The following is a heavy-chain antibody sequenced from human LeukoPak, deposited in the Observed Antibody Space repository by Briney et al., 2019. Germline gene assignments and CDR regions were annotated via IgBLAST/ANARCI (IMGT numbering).Heavy chain of an antibody. Sequence: GGSLRLSCAASGVTLSDHHMDWVRQAPGKGLEWVGRTRNKARSFTTEYAASVKGRFTISRDDSKNSVYLQMNSLKSEDTAVYYCARDGGEGDNSAFDIWGQGTMVTVSS. V-gene: IGHV3-72*01. CDR2: TRNKARSFTT. CDR1: GVTLSDHH. CDR3: ARDGGEGDNSAFDI. J-gene: IGHJ3*02. D-gene: IGHD3-16*01.